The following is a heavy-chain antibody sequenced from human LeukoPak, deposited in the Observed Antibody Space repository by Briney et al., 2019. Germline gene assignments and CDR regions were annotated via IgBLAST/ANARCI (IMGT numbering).Heavy chain of an antibody. J-gene: IGHJ4*02. Sequence: GGSLRLSCAASGFTFSSYLMHWVRQAPGKGLEWVAVISYDGSNKYYADSVKGRFTISRDNSKNTLYLQMNSLRAEDTAVYYCARDEDYGDYSIDYWGQGTLVTVSS. CDR3: ARDEDYGDYSIDY. D-gene: IGHD4-17*01. CDR2: ISYDGSNK. V-gene: IGHV3-30-3*01. CDR1: GFTFSSYL.